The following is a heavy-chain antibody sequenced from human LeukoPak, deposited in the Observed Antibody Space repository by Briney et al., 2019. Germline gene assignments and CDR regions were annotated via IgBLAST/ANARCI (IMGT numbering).Heavy chain of an antibody. CDR1: EFTFNNYW. J-gene: IGHJ4*02. Sequence: GGSLRLSCAASEFTFNNYWMHWVRQAPGKGLVWVSRIKNDGKITTYADSVKGRFTTSRDNAKNTFYLQMNSLRVEDTAVYYCARDRCSGGSCYHDYWGQGTLVTVSS. CDR3: ARDRCSGGSCYHDY. D-gene: IGHD2-15*01. CDR2: IKNDGKIT. V-gene: IGHV3-74*01.